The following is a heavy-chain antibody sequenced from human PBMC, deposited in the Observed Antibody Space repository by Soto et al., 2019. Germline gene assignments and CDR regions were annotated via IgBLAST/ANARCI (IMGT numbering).Heavy chain of an antibody. CDR2: IYPGDSDT. CDR1: GYTFTDYW. V-gene: IGHV5-51*01. CDR3: AMGRYCSGGSCYSSLYYGMDV. D-gene: IGHD2-15*01. Sequence: GESLKISCKGSGYTFTDYWIGWVRQLPGKGLEWMGIIYPGDSDTRYSPSFQGQVTISADKSISTAYLQWSSLKASDTAMYYCAMGRYCSGGSCYSSLYYGMDVWGQGTRSPSP. J-gene: IGHJ6*02.